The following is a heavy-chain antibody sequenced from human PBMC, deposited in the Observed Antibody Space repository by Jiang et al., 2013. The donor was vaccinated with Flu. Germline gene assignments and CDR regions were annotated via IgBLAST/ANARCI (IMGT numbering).Heavy chain of an antibody. Sequence: QSGSELRKPGASVKVSCKASGYTFTSYGMNWVRQAPGQGLEWMGWINTNTGNPTYAQGFTGRFVFSLDTSVSTAYLQISSLKAEDTAVYYCAREISGYDFAGPSGYYGMDVWGQGTTVTVSS. CDR3: AREISGYDFAGPSGYYGMDV. J-gene: IGHJ6*02. CDR2: INTNTGNP. V-gene: IGHV7-4-1*02. D-gene: IGHD5-12*01. CDR1: GYTFTSYG.